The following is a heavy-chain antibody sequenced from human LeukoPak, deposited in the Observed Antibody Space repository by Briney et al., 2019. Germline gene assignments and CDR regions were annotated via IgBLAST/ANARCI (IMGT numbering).Heavy chain of an antibody. CDR3: ARDFLRRGSYRYYFDY. CDR2: INWNGSST. CDR1: GFTFSSYS. V-gene: IGHV3-20*04. Sequence: GGSLRLSCAASGFTFSSYSMNWVRQAPGKGLEWVSGINWNGSSTGYADSVKGRFTISRDNAKNSLYLQMNSLRAEDTALYYCARDFLRRGSYRYYFDYWGQGTLVTVSS. J-gene: IGHJ4*02. D-gene: IGHD3-16*01.